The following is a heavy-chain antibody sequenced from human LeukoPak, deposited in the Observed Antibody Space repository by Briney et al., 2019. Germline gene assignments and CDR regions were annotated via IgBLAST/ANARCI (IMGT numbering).Heavy chain of an antibody. CDR2: ISSGGST. J-gene: IGHJ4*02. V-gene: IGHV3-66*01. D-gene: IGHD1-26*01. CDR1: GFTVSSNY. Sequence: GGSLRLSCAASGFTVSSNYMSWVRQAPGKGLEWVSVISSGGSTYYTDSVKGRFTISRDNSKNTLYLQMNRLTAEDTAVYYCAGGHGPYSALGFDCWGQGALVGVSS. CDR3: AGGHGPYSALGFDC.